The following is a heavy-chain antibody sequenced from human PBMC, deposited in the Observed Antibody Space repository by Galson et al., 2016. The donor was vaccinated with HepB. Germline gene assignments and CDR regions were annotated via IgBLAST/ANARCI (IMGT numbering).Heavy chain of an antibody. CDR2: ISGSGPTT. CDR3: ATWDGCGDN. Sequence: SLRLSCAASGLTLSNSGTAWVRQAPGKGLEWVAGISGSGPTTYYVDSVKGRFTVSRDNSRNTLYLQMHTLRPEDTATYYCATWDGCGDNWGQGTLVTVSS. J-gene: IGHJ4*02. D-gene: IGHD1-26*01. CDR1: GLTLSNSG. V-gene: IGHV3-23*01.